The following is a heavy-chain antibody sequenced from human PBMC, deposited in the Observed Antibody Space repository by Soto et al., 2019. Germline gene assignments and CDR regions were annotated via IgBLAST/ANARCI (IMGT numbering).Heavy chain of an antibody. Sequence: SETLSLTCTVSGGSISSNYWTWIRQPPGKGLEWIGYVYNSGSTNYNPSLKSRVTISEDTSKSQFSLKVNSMTAADTAVYYCARYRREAVAGYTLDNWGQGVLVTVSS. J-gene: IGHJ4*02. CDR1: GGSISSNY. CDR2: VYNSGST. V-gene: IGHV4-59*01. CDR3: ARYRREAVAGYTLDN. D-gene: IGHD6-13*01.